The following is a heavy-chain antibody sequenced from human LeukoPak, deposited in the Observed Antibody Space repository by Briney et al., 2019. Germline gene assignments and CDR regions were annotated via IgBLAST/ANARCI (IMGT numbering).Heavy chain of an antibody. CDR3: AKDARRSSGWWFFDH. Sequence: GGSLRLSCVASGFTFSSYAMSWVRQAPGRGLEWVSAISGSGASTYFADSVKGRFTISRDKSKNTLYLQMNSLRAEDTAVYYCAKDARRSSGWWFFDHWGQGTLVTVSS. CDR1: GFTFSSYA. J-gene: IGHJ4*02. D-gene: IGHD6-19*01. V-gene: IGHV3-23*01. CDR2: ISGSGAST.